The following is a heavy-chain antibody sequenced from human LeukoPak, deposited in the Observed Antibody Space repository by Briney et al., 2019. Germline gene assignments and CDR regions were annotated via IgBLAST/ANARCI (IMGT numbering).Heavy chain of an antibody. CDR1: GYTFTGYY. J-gene: IGHJ5*02. CDR3: ARDPSANYDFWSGYYTWFDP. D-gene: IGHD3-3*01. V-gene: IGHV1-2*02. CDR2: INPNSGGT. Sequence: ASVKVSCNASGYTFTGYYMHWVRQAPGQGLEWMGWINPNSGGTNYAQKFQGRVTMTRDTSISTAYMELSRLSSDDTAVYYCARDPSANYDFWSGYYTWFDPWGQGTLVTVSS.